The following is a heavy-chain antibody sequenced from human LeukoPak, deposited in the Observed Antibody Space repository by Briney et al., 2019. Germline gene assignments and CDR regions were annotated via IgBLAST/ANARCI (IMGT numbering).Heavy chain of an antibody. V-gene: IGHV4-28*06. CDR2: IYYSGSA. CDR1: GYAMSSSDW. CDR3: AGGGKYYWAPDF. D-gene: IGHD3-10*01. J-gene: IGHJ4*02. Sequence: SETLSLTCGVSGYAMSSSDWWGWIRQPPEKELEWIGYIYYSGSADYNPSLKSRVTMSIDTSNNQFSLRLSSVTALDTAIYYCAGGGKYYWAPDFWGQGTLVTVSS.